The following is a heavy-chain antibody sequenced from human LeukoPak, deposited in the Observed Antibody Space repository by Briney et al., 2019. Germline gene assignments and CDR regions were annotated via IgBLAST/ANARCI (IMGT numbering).Heavy chain of an antibody. J-gene: IGHJ3*02. CDR2: INHSGGT. CDR1: GGSFSGYY. D-gene: IGHD3-10*01. V-gene: IGHV4-34*01. Sequence: SETLSLTCAVYGGSFSGYYWSWIRQPPGKGLEWIGEINHSGGTNYNPSLKSRVTISVDTSKNQFSLKLSSVTAADTAVYYCKRFGELDAFDIWGQGTMVTVSS. CDR3: KRFGELDAFDI.